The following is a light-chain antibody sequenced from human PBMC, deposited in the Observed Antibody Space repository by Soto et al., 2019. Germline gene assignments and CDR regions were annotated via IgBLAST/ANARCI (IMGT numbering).Light chain of an antibody. Sequence: EIVLTQSPATLSFSPGERATLSCRASQSVSRYLAWYQQRPGQAPRLLIYDGSYRASGIPARFSGSGSGTDFTLAISSLEPEDFEIYYCQQRSSWPLTFGGGNKVEIK. CDR3: QQRSSWPLT. J-gene: IGKJ4*01. CDR1: QSVSRY. CDR2: DGS. V-gene: IGKV3-11*01.